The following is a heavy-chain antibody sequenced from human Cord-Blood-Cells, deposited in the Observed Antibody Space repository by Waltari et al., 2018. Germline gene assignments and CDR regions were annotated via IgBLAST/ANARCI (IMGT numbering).Heavy chain of an antibody. J-gene: IGHJ4*02. V-gene: IGHV3-7*01. D-gene: IGHD3-10*01. CDR2: IKQDGSEK. CDR1: GSTFSSSW. CDR3: ARDTWFGELFDY. Sequence: EVKLVESGGGLVQPGGSLRSSWAASGSTFSSSWMGWVRQAPGKGLEWVANIKQDGSEKYYVDSVKGRFTISRDNAKNSLYLQMNSLRAEDTAVYYCARDTWFGELFDYWGQGTLVTVSS.